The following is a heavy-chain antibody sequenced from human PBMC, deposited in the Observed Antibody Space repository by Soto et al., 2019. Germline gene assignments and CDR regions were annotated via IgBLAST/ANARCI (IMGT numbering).Heavy chain of an antibody. V-gene: IGHV4-30-4*01. CDR1: GCSIGSGDHY. CDR3: ARDPAALDISY. CDR2: IYHTGYT. J-gene: IGHJ4*02. D-gene: IGHD1-1*01. Sequence: LTCVRSGCSIGSGDHYWVWIRQPPGNGLEWIGYIYHTGYTYYNPSLKGRVAMSLDTSKNQVPLTLTSVAAADTAMYYCARDPAALDISYSGQGPQV.